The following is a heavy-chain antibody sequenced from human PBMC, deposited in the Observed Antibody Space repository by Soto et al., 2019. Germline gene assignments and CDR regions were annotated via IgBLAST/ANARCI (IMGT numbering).Heavy chain of an antibody. V-gene: IGHV3-66*01. J-gene: IGHJ6*02. Sequence: PGGSLRLSCAASGFTVSSNYMSWVRQAPGKGLEWVSVIYSGGSTYYADSVKGRFTISRDNSKNTLYLQMNSLRAEDTAVYYCARDCRDVRITMVRGVISARYYGMDVWGQGTTVTVSS. D-gene: IGHD3-10*01. CDR1: GFTVSSNY. CDR3: ARDCRDVRITMVRGVISARYYGMDV. CDR2: IYSGGST.